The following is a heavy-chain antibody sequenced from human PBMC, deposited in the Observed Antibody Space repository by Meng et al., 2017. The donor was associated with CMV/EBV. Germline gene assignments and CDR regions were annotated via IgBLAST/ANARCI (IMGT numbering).Heavy chain of an antibody. J-gene: IGHJ4*02. Sequence: QVLLVQVEAEVQKPRLTVTVSCTRSGGTFSSYAISWVTQDPVQGLEWMGGIILIFGTANYAQKFQGRVTITADESTSTAYMELSSLRSEDTAVYYCAREGNNWNDVPFDYWGQGTLVTVSS. CDR3: AREGNNWNDVPFDY. CDR1: GGTFSSYA. CDR2: IILIFGTA. V-gene: IGHV1-69*12. D-gene: IGHD1-20*01.